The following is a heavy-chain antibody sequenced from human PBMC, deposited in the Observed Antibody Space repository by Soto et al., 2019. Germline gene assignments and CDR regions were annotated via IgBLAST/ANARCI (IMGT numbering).Heavy chain of an antibody. CDR1: GFTFSSYA. Sequence: GGSLRLSCAASGFTFSSYAMNWVRQAPGKGLEWVSALSGSGGSTYYADSVKGRFTISRDNSKNTLYLQMNSLRAEDTAVYYCVTAGYSSSWYFWDAFDIWGQGTMVTVSS. D-gene: IGHD6-13*01. CDR3: VTAGYSSSWYFWDAFDI. V-gene: IGHV3-23*01. J-gene: IGHJ3*02. CDR2: LSGSGGST.